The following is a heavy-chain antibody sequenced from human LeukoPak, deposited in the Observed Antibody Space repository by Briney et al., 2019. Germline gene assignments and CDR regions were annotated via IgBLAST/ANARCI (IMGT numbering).Heavy chain of an antibody. CDR2: IWYDGSKK. V-gene: IGHV3-33*03. D-gene: IGHD6-13*01. J-gene: IGHJ2*01. Sequence: LRLSCAASGFSFSTYAMHWVRQAPGKGLEWVAVIWYDGSKKYYEDSVKGRFTISRDNAKNSLYLQMNSLRAEDTAFYYCAKDIGTGGTGWYFDLWGRGTLVTVSS. CDR1: GFSFSTYA. CDR3: AKDIGTGGTGWYFDL.